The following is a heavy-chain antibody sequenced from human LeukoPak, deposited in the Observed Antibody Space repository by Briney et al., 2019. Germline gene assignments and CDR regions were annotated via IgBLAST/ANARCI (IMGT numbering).Heavy chain of an antibody. V-gene: IGHV3-21*01. CDR1: GFTFSSYS. J-gene: IGHJ4*02. CDR2: ISPSSSYI. CDR3: GRDRAMIGDRGIDY. D-gene: IGHD3-22*01. Sequence: GGSLRLSCAASGFTFSSYSMNWVRQAPGKGLEWVSSISPSSSYIYYADSLKGRFTISRDNAKNSLYLQMNSLRAEDTAVYYCGRDRAMIGDRGIDYWGQGTLVTVSS.